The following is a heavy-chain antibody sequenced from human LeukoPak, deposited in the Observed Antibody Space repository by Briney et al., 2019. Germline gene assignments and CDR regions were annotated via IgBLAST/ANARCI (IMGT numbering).Heavy chain of an antibody. CDR2: IRSKAYGGTT. Sequence: GGSLRLSCTASGFTFGDYAMSWVRQAPGKGLEWVGFIRSKAYGGTTEYAASVKGRFTISRDDSKSVAYVQMNSLKIEDTAVYYCTRDGPYCSGGGCYSIAFDIWGQGTMVTVS. D-gene: IGHD2-15*01. CDR1: GFTFGDYA. CDR3: TRDGPYCSGGGCYSIAFDI. V-gene: IGHV3-49*04. J-gene: IGHJ3*02.